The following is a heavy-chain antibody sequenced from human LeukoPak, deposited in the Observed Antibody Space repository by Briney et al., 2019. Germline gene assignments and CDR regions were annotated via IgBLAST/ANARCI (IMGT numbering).Heavy chain of an antibody. Sequence: GGSLRLSCAASGFTFSSYWMHWVRQAPGKGLVWVSRIDSDGSSTSYADSVKGRFTISRDNAKNTLYLQMNSLRAEDTAVYYCARSMLTIPIPGGYWGQGALASVCS. CDR2: IDSDGSST. CDR1: GFTFSSYW. CDR3: ARSMLTIPIPGGY. J-gene: IGHJ4*02. D-gene: IGHD3-16*01. V-gene: IGHV3-74*01.